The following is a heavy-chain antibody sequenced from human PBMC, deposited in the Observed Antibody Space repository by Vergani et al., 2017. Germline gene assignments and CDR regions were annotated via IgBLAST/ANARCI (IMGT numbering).Heavy chain of an antibody. CDR2: ISAYNGNT. CDR1: GYTFTSYG. J-gene: IGHJ4*02. D-gene: IGHD6-13*01. CDR3: AGAGVPYSSSWAPPDY. V-gene: IGHV1-18*01. Sequence: QVQLVQSGAEVKKPGASVKVSCKASGYTFTSYGISWVRKAPGKGLEWMGWISAYNGNTKYAQTLQGRVTMTTDTSTSTAYMELRSLRSADTAVYYCAGAGVPYSSSWAPPDYWGQGTLVTVSS.